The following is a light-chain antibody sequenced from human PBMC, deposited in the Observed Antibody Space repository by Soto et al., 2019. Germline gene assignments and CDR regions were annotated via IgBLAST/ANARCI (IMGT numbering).Light chain of an antibody. Sequence: QSVLTQPASVSGSPGQSITISCTGTSSDVGSYNVVSWYQQHPGKAPKLLIYEVSKRPSGVSDRFSGSKSGNTASLTISGLQAEDEADYHWCSYAGSSSAYVFGTGTKVTVL. V-gene: IGLV2-23*02. CDR3: CSYAGSSSAYV. J-gene: IGLJ1*01. CDR2: EVS. CDR1: SSDVGSYNV.